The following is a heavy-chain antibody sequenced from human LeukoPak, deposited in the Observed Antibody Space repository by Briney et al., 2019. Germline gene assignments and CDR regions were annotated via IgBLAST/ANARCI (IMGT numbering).Heavy chain of an antibody. CDR3: AKDRYCSSTSCYSMDY. CDR1: GFTFSCYG. CDR2: ISYDGSNK. J-gene: IGHJ4*02. Sequence: GGSLRLSCAASGFTFSCYGMHWVRQAPGKGLEWVAIISYDGSNKYYADSVKGRFTISRDNSKNTLYLQMNSLRAEDTAVYYCAKDRYCSSTSCYSMDYWGQGTLVTVSS. D-gene: IGHD2-2*01. V-gene: IGHV3-30*18.